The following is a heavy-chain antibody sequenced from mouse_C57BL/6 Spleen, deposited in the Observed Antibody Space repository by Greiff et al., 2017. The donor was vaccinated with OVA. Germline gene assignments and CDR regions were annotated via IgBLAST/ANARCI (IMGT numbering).Heavy chain of an antibody. Sequence: QVQLQQSGPELVKPGASVKISCKASGYAFSSSWMNWVKQRPGTGLEWIGRIYPGDGDTNYNGKFKGKATLTADKSSSTAYMQLSSLTSEDSAVYFCARGDPWLLRYFDYGGQGTTRTVSS. CDR1: GYAFSSSW. CDR3: ARGDPWLLRYFDY. D-gene: IGHD2-3*01. CDR2: IYPGDGDT. J-gene: IGHJ2*01. V-gene: IGHV1-82*01.